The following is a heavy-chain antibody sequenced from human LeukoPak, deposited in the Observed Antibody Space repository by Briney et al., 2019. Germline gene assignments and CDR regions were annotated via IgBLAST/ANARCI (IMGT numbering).Heavy chain of an antibody. CDR3: AREFGYGTD. V-gene: IGHV3-11*01. J-gene: IGHJ4*02. CDR1: GFAFSDYY. Sequence: GGSLRLSCAASGFAFSDYYMSWIRQAPGQGLEWISYIDRSGNTKYYADSVKGRLTISRDNAKNSLLLQVNSLRAEDTAVYYCAREFGYGTDWGQGTLVIVSS. CDR2: IDRSGNTK. D-gene: IGHD5-18*01.